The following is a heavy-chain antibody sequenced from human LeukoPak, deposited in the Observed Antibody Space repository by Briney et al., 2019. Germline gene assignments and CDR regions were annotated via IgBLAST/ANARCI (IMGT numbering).Heavy chain of an antibody. V-gene: IGHV1-2*02. Sequence: GASVKVSCKTSGYTFTDYYMHWVRQAPGQVLEWMGWINPNSGGTNYAQRFQGRVTMTRDTSISTAYMELSRLRSDDTAVYYCARDENGYNSRTSLYYYYYYYMDVWGKGTTVTVSS. D-gene: IGHD5-24*01. CDR2: INPNSGGT. J-gene: IGHJ6*03. CDR3: ARDENGYNSRTSLYYYYYYYMDV. CDR1: GYTFTDYY.